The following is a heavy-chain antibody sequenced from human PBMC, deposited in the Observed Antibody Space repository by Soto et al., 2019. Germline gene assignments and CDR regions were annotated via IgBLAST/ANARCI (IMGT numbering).Heavy chain of an antibody. V-gene: IGHV2-5*02. CDR3: AHIAPFSWYGWYFDY. D-gene: IGHD6-13*01. CDR1: GFSLSTSGVG. CDR2: IYWDDDK. J-gene: IGHJ4*02. Sequence: QITLKESGPTLVKPTQTLTLTCTFSGFSLSTSGVGVGWIRQPPGTALEWLALIYWDDDKRYSSSLKSRLTINKHTTKNQVVPTMTNMDPVDTATYYCAHIAPFSWYGWYFDYWGKGTLVTVSS.